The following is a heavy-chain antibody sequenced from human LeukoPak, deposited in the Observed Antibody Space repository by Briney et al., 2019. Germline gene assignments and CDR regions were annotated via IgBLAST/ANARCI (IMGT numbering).Heavy chain of an antibody. CDR1: GFTVSSNY. Sequence: PGGSLRLSCAASGFTVSSNYMSWVRPAPGKGLEWVSVIYSGGSTYYADSVKGRFTISRDNSKNTLYLQMNSLRAEDTAVYYCARGPGYCSSTSCWGDNWFDPWGEGTLVTVSS. V-gene: IGHV3-53*01. J-gene: IGHJ5*02. D-gene: IGHD2-2*01. CDR3: ARGPGYCSSTSCWGDNWFDP. CDR2: IYSGGST.